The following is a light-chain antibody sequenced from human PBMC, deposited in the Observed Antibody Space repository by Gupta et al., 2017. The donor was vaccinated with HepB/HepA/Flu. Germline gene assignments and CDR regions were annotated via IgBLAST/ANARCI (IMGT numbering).Light chain of an antibody. J-gene: IGLJ3*02. CDR3: AAWDSSRSAVV. Sequence: QAGLTQPPSVSKGLRQTATLTCTGNSNNVGNQGAAWLQHHQGHPPKLLSYRNNNRAPGISERFSASRSGNTASLTITGLQPDDEADYYCAAWDSSRSAVVFGGGTKLTVL. CDR1: SNNVGNQG. V-gene: IGLV10-54*04. CDR2: RNN.